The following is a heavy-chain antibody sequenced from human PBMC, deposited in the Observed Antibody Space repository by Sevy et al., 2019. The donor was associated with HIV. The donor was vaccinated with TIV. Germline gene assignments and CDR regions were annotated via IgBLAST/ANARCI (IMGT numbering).Heavy chain of an antibody. CDR3: ARHGGFVDRAFDF. D-gene: IGHD3-10*01. Sequence: SQTLSLTCSVSGVSISSSSYDWGWIRQPPGKGLEWIGGTYYSGSTYYNPSLMSRVTVSVDTSKNQFSLNLRSVTAADTAVYYCARHGGFVDRAFDFWGRGTLVTVSS. V-gene: IGHV4-39*01. J-gene: IGHJ4*02. CDR2: TYYSGST. CDR1: GVSISSSSYD.